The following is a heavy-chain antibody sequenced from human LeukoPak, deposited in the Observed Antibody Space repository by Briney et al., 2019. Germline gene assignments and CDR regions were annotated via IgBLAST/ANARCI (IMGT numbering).Heavy chain of an antibody. Sequence: SETLSLTCTVSGGSISSYYWSWIRQPPGKGLEWIGYIYYSGSTNYNPSLKRRVTIPVDTSKNQFSLKLSSVTAADTAVYYCARGGDGYNVHFDYWGQGTLVTVSS. CDR3: ARGGDGYNVHFDY. J-gene: IGHJ4*02. CDR1: GGSISSYY. CDR2: IYYSGST. D-gene: IGHD5-24*01. V-gene: IGHV4-59*01.